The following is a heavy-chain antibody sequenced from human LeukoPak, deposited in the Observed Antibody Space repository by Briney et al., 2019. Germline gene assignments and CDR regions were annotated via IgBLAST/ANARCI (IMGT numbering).Heavy chain of an antibody. CDR3: ARRKDFWSGLVNY. CDR2: VSYSGST. Sequence: SETLSLTCTVSDDSISTFYWSWLRQPPGKGLEWMGYVSYSGSTKYNPSLKSRITISSDTSKSQFYLKVNSVTAADTCVYYCARRKDFWSGLVNYWGQGTLVTVSS. D-gene: IGHD3-3*01. V-gene: IGHV4-59*08. CDR1: DDSISTFY. J-gene: IGHJ4*02.